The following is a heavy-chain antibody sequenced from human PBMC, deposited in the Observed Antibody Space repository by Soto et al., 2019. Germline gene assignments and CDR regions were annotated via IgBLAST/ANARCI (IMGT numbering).Heavy chain of an antibody. D-gene: IGHD6-25*01. V-gene: IGHV4-39*01. J-gene: IGHJ4*02. Sequence: SETLSLTCSVSGGSMMGYHFYCCCIRQAPWKGLEWIGSAYFSGGNTYYNPSLKSRVSISVDTSKNEFSLRLTSLTAADTAVYFCAYGSSSAWIDYWGQGTLVTVSS. CDR3: AYGSSSAWIDY. CDR2: AYFSGGNT. CDR1: GGSMMGYHFY.